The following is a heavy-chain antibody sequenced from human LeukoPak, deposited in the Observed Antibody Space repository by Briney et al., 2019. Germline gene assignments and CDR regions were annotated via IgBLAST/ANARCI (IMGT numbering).Heavy chain of an antibody. V-gene: IGHV3-48*03. D-gene: IGHD2-8*01. CDR1: GSTFSSYE. Sequence: GGSLRLSCAASGSTFSSYEMNWVRQAPGKGLEWVSYISSSGSTIYYADSVRGRFTISRDNAKNSLYLQMNSLRAEDTAVYYCARAGGYCTNGVCLIYYYGMDVWGQGTTVTVSS. J-gene: IGHJ6*02. CDR2: ISSSGSTI. CDR3: ARAGGYCTNGVCLIYYYGMDV.